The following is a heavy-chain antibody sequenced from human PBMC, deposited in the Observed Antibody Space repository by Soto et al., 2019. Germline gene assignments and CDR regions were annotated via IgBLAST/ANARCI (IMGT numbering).Heavy chain of an antibody. CDR2: MSGSGSKI. J-gene: IGHJ4*02. Sequence: GGSLRLSCVVSGFTFSSYAMTWVRQAPGKGLEWVSLMSGSGSKIVYADSVKGRFTISRDNAKNTLYLQMSSLRLEDTAVYYCVKDPVPGGSGVAWFDYWGQGTLVTFSS. CDR3: VKDPVPGGSGVAWFDY. V-gene: IGHV3-23*01. D-gene: IGHD2-21*02. CDR1: GFTFSSYA.